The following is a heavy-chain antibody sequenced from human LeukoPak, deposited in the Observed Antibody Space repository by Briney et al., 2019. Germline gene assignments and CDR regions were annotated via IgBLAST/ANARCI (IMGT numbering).Heavy chain of an antibody. CDR1: GFTLSDHG. J-gene: IGHJ4*02. D-gene: IGHD3-3*01. CDR3: ARGDITIFGVVIMGFDY. CDR2: IRSDGSNK. V-gene: IGHV3-30*02. Sequence: GGSLRLSCAASGFTLSDHGMHWVRQAPGKGLEWVAFIRSDGSNKYYADSVKGRFTISRDISRTTMHLQMNSLRAEDTAVYYCARGDITIFGVVIMGFDYWGQGTLVTVSS.